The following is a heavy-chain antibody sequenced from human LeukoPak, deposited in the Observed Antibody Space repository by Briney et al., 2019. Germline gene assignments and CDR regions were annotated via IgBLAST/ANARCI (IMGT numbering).Heavy chain of an antibody. CDR2: ISGSGSST. CDR3: AKHSSAWSHFDC. D-gene: IGHD6-13*01. Sequence: TGGSLRLSCAASGFTFNNYAISWVRQAPGRGLEWVSGISGSGSSTYYADSVKGRSTISRDNSKTTLYLQVNSLRDDDTATYYCAKHSSAWSHFDCWGQGTLVTVSS. J-gene: IGHJ4*02. CDR1: GFTFNNYA. V-gene: IGHV3-23*01.